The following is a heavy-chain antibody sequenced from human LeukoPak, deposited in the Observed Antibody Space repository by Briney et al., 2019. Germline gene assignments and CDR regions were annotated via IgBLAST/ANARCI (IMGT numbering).Heavy chain of an antibody. CDR2: TYYRSKWYN. CDR1: GDSVSSNSAA. Sequence: SQTLSLTCAISGDSVSSNSAAWNWIRRSPSRGLEWLGRTYYRSKWYNDYAVSVKSRITINPDTSKNQFSLQLNSVTPEDTAVYYCARARLWFGESLYYFDYWGQGTLVTVSS. V-gene: IGHV6-1*01. CDR3: ARARLWFGESLYYFDY. J-gene: IGHJ4*02. D-gene: IGHD3-10*01.